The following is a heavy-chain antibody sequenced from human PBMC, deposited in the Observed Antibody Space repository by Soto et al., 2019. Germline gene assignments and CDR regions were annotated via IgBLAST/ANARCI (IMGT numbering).Heavy chain of an antibody. CDR1: GGSISSGDYY. CDR3: ARDFPATTRAFDI. J-gene: IGHJ3*02. D-gene: IGHD1-26*01. V-gene: IGHV4-30-4*01. Sequence: KTSETLSLTCTVSGGSISSGDYYWTWIRQPPGKGLEWIGYIDFSGSTYYNPSLKSRLSISVDTSKNQFSLRLSSMTAADTAVYYCARDFPATTRAFDIWGQGTMVTVSS. CDR2: IDFSGST.